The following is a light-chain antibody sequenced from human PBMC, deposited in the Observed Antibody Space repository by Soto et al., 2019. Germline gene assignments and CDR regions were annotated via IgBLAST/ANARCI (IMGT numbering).Light chain of an antibody. J-gene: IGKJ1*01. CDR2: GAS. Sequence: IGMTTFPPTLSVSQGEKAPFSCRASQSVSSNLAWYQQNPGQAPRLLIYGASTRATGFPARFSGSGSGTEFTLTISSLQPEDFATYYCQQYNIYSWTFGQGTKVDI. CDR3: QQYNIYSWT. V-gene: IGKV3-15*01. CDR1: QSVSSN.